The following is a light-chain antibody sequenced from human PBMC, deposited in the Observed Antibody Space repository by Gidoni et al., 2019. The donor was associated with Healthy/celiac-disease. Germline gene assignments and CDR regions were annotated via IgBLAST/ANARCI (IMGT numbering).Light chain of an antibody. Sequence: DIQLTQSPSTLSASVGDRVTITCRASQSISSWLAWYQQKPGKAPKLLIYKASSLESGVPSRCSGSGSGTEFTLTSSSLQPDDFATYYCQQYNSYGTFGQGTKVEIK. V-gene: IGKV1-5*03. CDR2: KAS. J-gene: IGKJ1*01. CDR1: QSISSW. CDR3: QQYNSYGT.